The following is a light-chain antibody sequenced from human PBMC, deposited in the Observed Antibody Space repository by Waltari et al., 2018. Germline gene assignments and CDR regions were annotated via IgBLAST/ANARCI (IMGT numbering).Light chain of an antibody. Sequence: DIQMTQSPSSLSASVGDRVAITCRVSQSVDNYLNWYRQRPGKAPELLIYAASSLQGGVPSRFTGSGYGTDFTLTISSLQSEDFATYYCQQSYSMPRTFGQGTKLEI. CDR3: QQSYSMPRT. J-gene: IGKJ2*01. V-gene: IGKV1-39*01. CDR1: QSVDNY. CDR2: AAS.